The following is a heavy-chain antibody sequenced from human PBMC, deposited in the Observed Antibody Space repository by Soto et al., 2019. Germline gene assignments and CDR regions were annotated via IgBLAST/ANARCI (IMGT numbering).Heavy chain of an antibody. J-gene: IGHJ5*02. CDR1: GGTFSSYA. Sequence: QVQLVQSGAEVKKPGSSVKVSCKASGGTFSSYAISWVRQAPGQGLEWMGGIIPIFGTANYAQKFQGRVTITADESTSTAYMELISLRSDDMAVYYCEAGYSGTYNWFDPWGQGTLVAVSS. V-gene: IGHV1-69*01. CDR2: IIPIFGTA. D-gene: IGHD3-16*02. CDR3: EAGYSGTYNWFDP.